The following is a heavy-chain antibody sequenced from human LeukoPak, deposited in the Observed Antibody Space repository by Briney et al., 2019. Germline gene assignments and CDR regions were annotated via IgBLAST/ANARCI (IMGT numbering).Heavy chain of an antibody. CDR2: ISYDGSNK. Sequence: GGSLRLSCAASGFTFSSYAMHWVRQAPGKGLEWVAVISYDGSNKYYADSVKGRFTISRDNSKNTLYLQMNSLRAEDTAVYYCARVLYSGSYYFDYWGQGTLVTVSS. CDR3: ARVLYSGSYYFDY. D-gene: IGHD1-26*01. V-gene: IGHV3-30*14. J-gene: IGHJ4*02. CDR1: GFTFSSYA.